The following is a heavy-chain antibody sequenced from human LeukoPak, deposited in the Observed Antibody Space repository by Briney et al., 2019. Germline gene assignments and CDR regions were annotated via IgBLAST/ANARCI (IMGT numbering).Heavy chain of an antibody. Sequence: PSETLSLTCTVSGGSISSGSYYWSWIRQPAGKGLEWIGRIYTSGSTNYNPSLKSQVTISVDTSKNQFSLKLSSVTAADTAVYYCARAGIAAAGTGYIDYWGQGTLVTVSA. CDR3: ARAGIAAAGTGYIDY. V-gene: IGHV4-61*02. CDR1: GGSISSGSYY. D-gene: IGHD6-13*01. J-gene: IGHJ4*02. CDR2: IYTSGST.